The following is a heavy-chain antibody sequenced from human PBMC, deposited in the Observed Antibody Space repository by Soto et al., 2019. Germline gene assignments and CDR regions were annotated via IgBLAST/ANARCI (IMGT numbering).Heavy chain of an antibody. Sequence: GGSLRLSCAASGFTFSSYSMNWVRQAPGKGLEWVSYISSSSSTIYYADSVKGRFTVSRDNAKNLLYLQMNSLGAEDTAVYYCAASAVGAAHFWGQGALVTVSS. D-gene: IGHD2-15*01. V-gene: IGHV3-48*04. CDR2: ISSSSSTI. CDR3: AASAVGAAHF. J-gene: IGHJ4*02. CDR1: GFTFSSYS.